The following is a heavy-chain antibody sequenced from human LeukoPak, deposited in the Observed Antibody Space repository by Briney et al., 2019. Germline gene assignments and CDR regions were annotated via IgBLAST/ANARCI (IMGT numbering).Heavy chain of an antibody. V-gene: IGHV3-48*03. Sequence: PGGSLRLSCAASGFGFSSYEMNWVRQAPGKGLEWVSYISASGTTIYYADSVKGRFTISRDNAEKSLYLQMNSLRAEDTAVYYCARVEDYYDSSGYSAWDYWGQGTLVTVSS. J-gene: IGHJ4*02. CDR2: ISASGTTI. CDR3: ARVEDYYDSSGYSAWDY. D-gene: IGHD3-22*01. CDR1: GFGFSSYE.